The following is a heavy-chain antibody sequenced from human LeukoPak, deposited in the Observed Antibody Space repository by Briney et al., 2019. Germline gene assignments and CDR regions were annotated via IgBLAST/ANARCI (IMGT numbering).Heavy chain of an antibody. D-gene: IGHD2-15*01. Sequence: ASVKVSCKASGYTFTSYDINWVRQATGQGLEWMGWMNPNSGNTGYAQKFQGRVTITRNTSISTAYMELSSLRSEDTAVYYCARGRIVVVVAATNYYYYYMDVWGKGTTVTVSS. CDR1: GYTFTSYD. CDR2: MNPNSGNT. V-gene: IGHV1-8*01. J-gene: IGHJ6*03. CDR3: ARGRIVVVVAATNYYYYYMDV.